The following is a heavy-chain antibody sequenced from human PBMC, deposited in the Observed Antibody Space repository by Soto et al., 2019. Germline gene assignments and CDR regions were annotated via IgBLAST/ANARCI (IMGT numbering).Heavy chain of an antibody. V-gene: IGHV4-39*01. D-gene: IGHD3-9*01. J-gene: IGHJ4*02. CDR2: IYYSGST. CDR1: GGSISSSSYY. Sequence: SETLSLTCTVSGGSISSSSYYWGWIRQPPGKGLEWIGSIYYSGSTYYNPSLKSRVTISVDTSKNQFSLKLSSVTAAGTAVYYCASYDILTGYYIDYWGQGTLLTVSS. CDR3: ASYDILTGYYIDY.